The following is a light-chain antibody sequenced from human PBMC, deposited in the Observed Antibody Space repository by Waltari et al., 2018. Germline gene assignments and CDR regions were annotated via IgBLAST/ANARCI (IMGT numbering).Light chain of an antibody. CDR3: LQGYYYHT. CDR2: VAS. V-gene: IGKV1-39*01. J-gene: IGKJ2*01. CDR1: QDISNY. Sequence: DIQMTQSPSSLSASVGDRVTITCRASQDISNYLSWYQQKPGKAPKLLIYVASSLQSGVPSRFSGSGSGTDFTLTISSLQPEDFATYYCLQGYYYHTFGQGIKLEVK.